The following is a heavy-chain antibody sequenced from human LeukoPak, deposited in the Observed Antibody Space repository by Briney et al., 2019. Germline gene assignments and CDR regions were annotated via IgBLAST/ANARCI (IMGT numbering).Heavy chain of an antibody. CDR1: GFTFSSYA. CDR3: TTYVGAYSNWGDYYYYYMDV. J-gene: IGHJ6*03. D-gene: IGHD4-11*01. CDR2: ISHDGSNK. Sequence: RAGGSLRLSCAASGFTFSSYAMHWVRQAPGKGLEWVAVISHDGSNKYYADSVKGRFTISRDNSKNTLYLQMNSLKTEDTAVYYCTTYVGAYSNWGDYYYYYMDVWGKGTTVTVSS. V-gene: IGHV3-30*04.